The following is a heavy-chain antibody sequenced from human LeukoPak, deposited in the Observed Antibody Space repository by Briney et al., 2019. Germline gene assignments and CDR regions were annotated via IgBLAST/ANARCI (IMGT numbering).Heavy chain of an antibody. D-gene: IGHD6-19*01. V-gene: IGHV1-2*02. CDR3: SYSSGWYAFDI. CDR2: INPNRSGT. CDR1: GCTFTGYY. Sequence: SVHVSCQASGCTFTGYYMHWAGQAPGRVLVWLGWINPNRSGTNYAQKFQGRVTMTRDTSISTAYMELSRLRSDDTAVYYCSYSSGWYAFDIWGQGTMVTVSS. J-gene: IGHJ3*02.